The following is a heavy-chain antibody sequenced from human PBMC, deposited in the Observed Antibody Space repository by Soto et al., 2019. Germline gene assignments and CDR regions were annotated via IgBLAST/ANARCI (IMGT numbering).Heavy chain of an antibody. CDR2: ISYDGSNK. V-gene: IGHV3-30-3*01. D-gene: IGHD3-3*01. Sequence: PGGSLRLSCAASGFTFSSYAMHWVRQAPGKGLEWVAVISYDGSNKYYADSVKGRFTISRDNSKNTLYLQMNSLRAEDTAVYYCASASMRTFGVPPGNWFDPWGQGTLVTVSS. CDR3: ASASMRTFGVPPGNWFDP. J-gene: IGHJ5*02. CDR1: GFTFSSYA.